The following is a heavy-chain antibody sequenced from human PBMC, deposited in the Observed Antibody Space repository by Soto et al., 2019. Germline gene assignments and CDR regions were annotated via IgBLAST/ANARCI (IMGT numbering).Heavy chain of an antibody. Sequence: SETLSLTCTVSGGPISSYYWSWIRQPPGKGLEWIGYIYYSGSTNYNPSLKSRVTISVDTSKNQFSLKLSSVTAADTAVYYCATAEYSSGWLPFDYWDQGTLVTVSS. J-gene: IGHJ4*02. CDR2: IYYSGST. CDR1: GGPISSYY. CDR3: ATAEYSSGWLPFDY. D-gene: IGHD6-19*01. V-gene: IGHV4-59*01.